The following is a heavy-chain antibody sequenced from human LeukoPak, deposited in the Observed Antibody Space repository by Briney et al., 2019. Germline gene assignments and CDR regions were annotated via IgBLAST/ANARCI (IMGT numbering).Heavy chain of an antibody. D-gene: IGHD1-26*01. CDR2: FDPEDGET. CDR1: GYTLTELS. CDR3: ATGGTIAGATRVGYFDY. J-gene: IGHJ4*02. Sequence: ASVKVSCKVSGYTLTELSMHWVRQAPGKGLEWMGGFDPEDGETIYAQKFQGRVTMTEDTSTDTAYMELSSLRSEDTAVYYCATGGTIAGATRVGYFDYWGQGTLVTVSS. V-gene: IGHV1-24*01.